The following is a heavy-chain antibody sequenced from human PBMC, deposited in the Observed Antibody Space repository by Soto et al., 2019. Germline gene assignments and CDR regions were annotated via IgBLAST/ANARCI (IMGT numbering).Heavy chain of an antibody. D-gene: IGHD7-27*01. CDR3: ARDNWGRRHGSSAFDY. V-gene: IGHV1-69*13. J-gene: IGHJ4*02. CDR1: GGTFSSYA. CDR2: IIPIFGTA. Sequence: ASVKVSCKASGGTFSSYAISWVRQAPGQGLEWMGGIIPIFGTANYAQKFQGRVTITADESTSTAYMELSSLRSEDTAVYYCARDNWGRRHGSSAFDYWGQGTLVTVSS.